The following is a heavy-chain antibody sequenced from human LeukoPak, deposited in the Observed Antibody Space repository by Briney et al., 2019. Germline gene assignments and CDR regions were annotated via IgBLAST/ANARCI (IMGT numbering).Heavy chain of an antibody. CDR3: ARDRAWNYFDY. J-gene: IGHJ4*02. CDR2: ISNDGSRK. V-gene: IGHV3-30*03. CDR1: GFTFSRHG. Sequence: GGSLRLSCAPSGFTFSRHGMHWVRQAPGKGLEWVATISNDGSRKYYAHSVEGRFTISRDNSKNTLYLQMDSLRAEDTAVYYCARDRAWNYFDYWGQGTLVTVSS. D-gene: IGHD3-3*01.